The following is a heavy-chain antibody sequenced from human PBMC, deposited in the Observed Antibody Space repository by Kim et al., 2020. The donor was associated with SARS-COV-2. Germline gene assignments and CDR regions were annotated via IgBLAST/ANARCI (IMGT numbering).Heavy chain of an antibody. Sequence: GGSLRLSCAASGFTFSRDGMIWVRQAPGKGLEWVANIKQDGSEKYYLDSVKGRFTISRDNAKNSLYLQMNSLRAEDTAVYYCVRDSSGWWGDWGQGTLVTVSS. J-gene: IGHJ4*02. CDR3: VRDSSGWWGD. CDR1: GFTFSRDG. V-gene: IGHV3-7*01. D-gene: IGHD6-19*01. CDR2: IKQDGSEK.